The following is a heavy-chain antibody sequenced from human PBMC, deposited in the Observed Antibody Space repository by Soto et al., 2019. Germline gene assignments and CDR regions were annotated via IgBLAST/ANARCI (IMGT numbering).Heavy chain of an antibody. CDR1: GYTFTNYW. J-gene: IGHJ6*02. V-gene: IGHV5-51*01. Sequence: PGASLKISCKGSGYTFTNYWIGWVRQMPGKGLEWMGIIYPGDSDTKYNPSFQGQVTISADKSITTTYLQWSSLKASDTAIYYCAASTFYYGMDVWGQGTTVTVSS. CDR2: IYPGDSDT. CDR3: AASTFYYGMDV.